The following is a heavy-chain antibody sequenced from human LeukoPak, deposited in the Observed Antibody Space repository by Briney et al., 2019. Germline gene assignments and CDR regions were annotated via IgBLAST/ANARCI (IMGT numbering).Heavy chain of an antibody. CDR2: ISDSGGST. J-gene: IGHJ4*02. D-gene: IGHD2-2*01. V-gene: IGHV3-23*01. CDR3: TRHDPAKYFDY. Sequence: GGSLRLSCAASGFTFSTYAMSWVRQAPGKGLEWVSPISDSGGSTYYADSVKGRLTISRDNSKNTLYLQMNSLRAEDTAVYYCTRHDPAKYFDYWGQGTLVTVSS. CDR1: GFTFSTYA.